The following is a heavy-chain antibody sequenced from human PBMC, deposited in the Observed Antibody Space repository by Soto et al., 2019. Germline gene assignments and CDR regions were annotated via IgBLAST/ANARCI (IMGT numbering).Heavy chain of an antibody. CDR1: GYSFTSYW. CDR2: IYPGDSDT. CDR3: ARHSTMLVRSTRGADYYGMDV. V-gene: IGHV5-51*01. J-gene: IGHJ6*02. Sequence: GESLKISCKGSGYSFTSYWIGWVRQMPGKGLEWMGIIYPGDSDTRYSPSFQGQVTISADKSISTAYLQWSSLKASDTAMYYCARHSTMLVRSTRGADYYGMDVWGPGTTVTVSS. D-gene: IGHD3-10*02.